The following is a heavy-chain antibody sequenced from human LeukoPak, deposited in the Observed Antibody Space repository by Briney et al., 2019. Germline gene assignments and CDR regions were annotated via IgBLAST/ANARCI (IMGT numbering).Heavy chain of an antibody. D-gene: IGHD6-19*01. CDR3: ARGTAYSSGWYNWFDP. Sequence: GGSLRLSCAASGFTFSSHSMNWVRQAPGKGLEWVSYISSSGSTIYYADSVQGRFTISRDNAKNSLYLQMNSLRDEDTAVYYCARGTAYSSGWYNWFDPWGQGTLVTVSS. CDR1: GFTFSSHS. CDR2: ISSSGSTI. V-gene: IGHV3-48*02. J-gene: IGHJ5*02.